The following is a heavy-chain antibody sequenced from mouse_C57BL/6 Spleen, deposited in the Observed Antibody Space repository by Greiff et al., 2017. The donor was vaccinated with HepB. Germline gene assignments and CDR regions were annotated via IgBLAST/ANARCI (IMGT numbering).Heavy chain of an antibody. CDR3: VRPYYDGTWFAY. J-gene: IGHJ3*01. Sequence: EVKLMESGGGLVQPKGSLKLSCAASGFSFNTYAMNWVRQAPGKGLEWVARIRSKSNNYATYYADSVKDRFTISSDDSESMLYLQMNNLKTEDTAMYYCVRPYYDGTWFAYWGQGTLVTVSA. CDR2: IRSKSNNYAT. D-gene: IGHD1-1*01. CDR1: GFSFNTYA. V-gene: IGHV10-1*01.